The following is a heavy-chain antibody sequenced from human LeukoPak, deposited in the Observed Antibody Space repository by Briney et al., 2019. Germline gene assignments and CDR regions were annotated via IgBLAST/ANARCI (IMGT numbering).Heavy chain of an antibody. CDR2: IYPGDSDI. J-gene: IGHJ6*02. D-gene: IGHD2-15*01. Sequence: GESLKISCKGSGYSFTSYWIGWVRQMPGKGLEWMGIIYPGDSDIRYSPSFQGQVTISADKSISTAYLQRSSLKASDTAMYYCATHCSGGSCYSKGYYYYGMDVWGQGTTVTVSS. CDR1: GYSFTSYW. V-gene: IGHV5-51*01. CDR3: ATHCSGGSCYSKGYYYYGMDV.